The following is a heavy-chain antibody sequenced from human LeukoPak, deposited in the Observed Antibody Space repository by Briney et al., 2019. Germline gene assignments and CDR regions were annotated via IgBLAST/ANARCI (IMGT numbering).Heavy chain of an antibody. V-gene: IGHV3-21*01. CDR1: GFTFSSYS. J-gene: IGHJ4*02. CDR2: ISSSSSYI. Sequence: GGSLRLSCAASGFTFSSYSMNWVRQAPGKGLEWVSSISSSSSYIYYADSVKGRFTISRDNAKNSLYLQMNSLRAEDTAVYYCARAPSHYYDSSGSIDYWGQGTLVTVSS. D-gene: IGHD3-22*01. CDR3: ARAPSHYYDSSGSIDY.